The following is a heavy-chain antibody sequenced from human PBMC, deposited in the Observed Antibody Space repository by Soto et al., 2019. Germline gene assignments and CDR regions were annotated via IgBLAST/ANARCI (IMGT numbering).Heavy chain of an antibody. D-gene: IGHD2-8*01. V-gene: IGHV1-18*01. CDR1: GYTFTSYG. CDR2: ISPYNGNT. Sequence: ASVKVSCKASGYTFTSYGISWVRQAPGQGLEWMGWISPYNGNTNFAQKVQGRVTMTTDTSTSTAYMEPRSLRSDDTAVYYCARDGCTNGVCYLSYWGQGTLVTV. CDR3: ARDGCTNGVCYLSY. J-gene: IGHJ4*02.